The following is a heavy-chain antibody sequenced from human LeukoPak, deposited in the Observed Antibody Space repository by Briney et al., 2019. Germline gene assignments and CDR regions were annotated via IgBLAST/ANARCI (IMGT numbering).Heavy chain of an antibody. D-gene: IGHD3-10*01. CDR3: ARDVTLWGVWYFDY. CDR2: ISGSGRGGST. CDR1: GFTFSSYA. J-gene: IGHJ4*02. Sequence: GGSLRLSCAASGFTFSSYAMSWVRQAPGKGLEWVSDISGSGRGGSTHYADSVKGRFTISRDNSKNTLYLQMNSLRAEDTAVYYCARDVTLWGVWYFDYWGQGTLVTVSS. V-gene: IGHV3-23*01.